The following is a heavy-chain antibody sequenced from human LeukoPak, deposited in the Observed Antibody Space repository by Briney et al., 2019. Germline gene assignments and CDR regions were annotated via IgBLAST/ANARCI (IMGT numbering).Heavy chain of an antibody. Sequence: GGSLRLSCAASGFTFSSYAMHWVRQAPGKGLEWVAVISYDGSNKYYADSVKGRFTISRDNSKNTLYLQMGSLRAEDMAVHYCARVISSGGRWFGEYDYWGQGTLVTVSS. J-gene: IGHJ4*02. CDR3: ARVISSGGRWFGEYDY. CDR2: ISYDGSNK. D-gene: IGHD3-10*01. V-gene: IGHV3-30*14. CDR1: GFTFSSYA.